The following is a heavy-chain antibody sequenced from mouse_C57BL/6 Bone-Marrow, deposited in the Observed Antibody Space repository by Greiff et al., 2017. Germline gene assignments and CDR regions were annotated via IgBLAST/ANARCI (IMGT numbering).Heavy chain of an antibody. D-gene: IGHD1-1*01. V-gene: IGHV1-50*01. CDR2: IDPSDSYT. Sequence: VQLQQPGAELVKPGASVKLSCKASGYTFTSYWMQWVKQRPGQGLEWIGEIDPSDSYTNYNQKFKGKATLTVDTSSSTAYMQLSSLTSEDSAVYYCARGYGSSYDAMDYWGQGTSVTVSS. CDR3: ARGYGSSYDAMDY. J-gene: IGHJ4*01. CDR1: GYTFTSYW.